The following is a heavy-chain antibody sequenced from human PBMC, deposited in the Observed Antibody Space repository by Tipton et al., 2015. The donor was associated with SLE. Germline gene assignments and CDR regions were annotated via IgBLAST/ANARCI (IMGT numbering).Heavy chain of an antibody. CDR2: ITESGDKT. CDR3: AREMDDSSSRSWSLDV. D-gene: IGHD6-13*01. V-gene: IGHV3-21*01. J-gene: IGHJ6*04. CDR1: GFTFSSYG. Sequence: SLRLSCAASGFTFSSYGMHWVRQAPGKGLEWVSTITESGDKTWYADSVKGRFTISRENAKNSLYLQMNTLRAGDTAVYYCAREMDDSSSRSWSLDVWGKGTTVTVSS.